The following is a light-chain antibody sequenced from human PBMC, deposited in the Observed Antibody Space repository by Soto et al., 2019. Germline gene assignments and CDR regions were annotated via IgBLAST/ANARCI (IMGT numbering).Light chain of an antibody. Sequence: DIVMTQSPLTLSVSPGESATLSCRASERVSTNLAWYQQTPGQAPRLLIYSASRRPTDIPVRFSGSGSGAEFTLTISRLEPEDFAVYYCQQYENSAITFGQGTRLEIK. CDR3: QQYENSAIT. J-gene: IGKJ5*01. V-gene: IGKV3-15*01. CDR2: SAS. CDR1: ERVSTN.